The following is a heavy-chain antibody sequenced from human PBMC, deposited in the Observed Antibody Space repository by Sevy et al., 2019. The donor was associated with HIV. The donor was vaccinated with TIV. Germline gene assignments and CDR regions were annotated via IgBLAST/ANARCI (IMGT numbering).Heavy chain of an antibody. D-gene: IGHD3-22*01. CDR1: GFTFSSYE. Sequence: GGSLRLSCAASGFTFSSYEMNWVRQAPGKGLEWVSYISSSGSTIYYADSVKGRFTISRDNAKNSLYLQMNSLRAEDTAVYYCATFWGSSGYYPYWGQGTLVTVSS. CDR3: ATFWGSSGYYPY. CDR2: ISSSGSTI. V-gene: IGHV3-48*03. J-gene: IGHJ4*02.